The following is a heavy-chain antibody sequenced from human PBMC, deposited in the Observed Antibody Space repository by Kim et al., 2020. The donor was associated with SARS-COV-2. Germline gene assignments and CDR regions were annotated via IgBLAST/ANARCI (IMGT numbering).Heavy chain of an antibody. V-gene: IGHV4-34*01. J-gene: IGHJ4*02. CDR3: ARGVPGY. CDR2: INHSGST. CDR1: GGSFSGYQ. Sequence: SETLSLTCAVYGGSFSGYQWSWVRQSPGKALEWIGQINHSGSTNYNPSLKSRVTMSVDTSKNQFSLKLTSVTATDTGVYYCARGVPGYWGQGSLVTVSS.